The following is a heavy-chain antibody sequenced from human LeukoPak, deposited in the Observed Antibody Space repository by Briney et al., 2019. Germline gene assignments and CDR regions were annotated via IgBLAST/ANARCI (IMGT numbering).Heavy chain of an antibody. D-gene: IGHD2-15*01. CDR3: ARHPFATPFDY. CDR2: AYYSGHT. CDR1: GGSISDNY. V-gene: IGHV4-59*08. Sequence: PSETLSLTCTVSGGSISDNYWSWIRQPPGKGLEWIGYAYYSGHTNYNSSLKSRVTMSLDTSKSQFSLRLSSVTAADTAVYFCARHPFATPFDYWGPGTLVPSPQ. J-gene: IGHJ4*02.